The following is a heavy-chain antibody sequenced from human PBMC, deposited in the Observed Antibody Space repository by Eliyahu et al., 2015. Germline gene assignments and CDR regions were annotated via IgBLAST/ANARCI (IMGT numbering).Heavy chain of an antibody. CDR2: XYYRSKWYY. CDR1: GDSVXSNSAA. D-gene: IGHD3-10*02. CDR3: ARALYGGEPTWFV. J-gene: IGHJ6*02. Sequence: QVQLQQSGPGLVKPSQTLXLTCXISGDSVXSNSAAWNWIRQXPXRGLXWLGRXYYRSKWYYDYAVSVKSRISINADTSKNQFSLHLNSVTPEDTAVYYCARALYGGEPTWFVWGQGTTVTVS. V-gene: IGHV6-1*01.